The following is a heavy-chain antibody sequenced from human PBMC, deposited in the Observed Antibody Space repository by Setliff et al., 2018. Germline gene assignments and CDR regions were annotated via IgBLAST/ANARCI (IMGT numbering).Heavy chain of an antibody. D-gene: IGHD3-3*01. V-gene: IGHV5-51*01. CDR1: GYSFTTYW. J-gene: IGHJ4*02. Sequence: GESLKISCKGSGYSFTTYWIGWVRQMPGKGLELMGIIYPADSDTSYSPSFQGRVTISVDKSSNTAYLQWSSLKASDTAMYYCARDTNYEGAYDSWGQGTLVTVSS. CDR3: ARDTNYEGAYDS. CDR2: IYPADSDT.